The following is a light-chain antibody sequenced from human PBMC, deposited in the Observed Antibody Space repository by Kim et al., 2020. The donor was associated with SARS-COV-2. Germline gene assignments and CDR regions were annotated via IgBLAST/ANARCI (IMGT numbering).Light chain of an antibody. CDR1: SSNIVGNT. CDR2: SNN. CDR3: ATWDDSLNGKWV. Sequence: QRVTISCSGSSSNIVGNTVSWYQQLPGTAPKLVIYSNNQRPSGVPDRFSGSKSRTSASLAISGLQSDDEADYYCATWDDSLNGKWVFGGGTQLTVL. J-gene: IGLJ3*02. V-gene: IGLV1-44*01.